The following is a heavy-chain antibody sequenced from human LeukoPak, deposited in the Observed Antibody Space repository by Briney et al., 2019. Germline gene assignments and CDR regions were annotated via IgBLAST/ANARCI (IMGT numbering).Heavy chain of an antibody. V-gene: IGHV3-7*01. CDR1: GFTFSTYP. CDR3: ASTATCSF. D-gene: IGHD2-2*01. Sequence: GGSLRLSCGASGFTFSTYPMHWVRQAPGKGLEWVANIKQDGSEKNYVDSVKGRFTISRDNAQNSLYLQMNSLRAEDTAVYYCASTATCSFWGQGTMVTVSS. CDR2: IKQDGSEK. J-gene: IGHJ3*01.